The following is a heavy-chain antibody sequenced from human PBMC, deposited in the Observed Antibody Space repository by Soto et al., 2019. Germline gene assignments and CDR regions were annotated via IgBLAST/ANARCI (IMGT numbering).Heavy chain of an antibody. Sequence: SETLSLTCTVSGSSISSYYWSWIRQPPGKGLEWIGYIYYTGSTSYNPSLKSRVTISVDTSKEQFSLKLSSVTAADTAVYYCARRYSSSFDYWGQGTLVTVSS. V-gene: IGHV4-59*01. CDR2: IYYTGST. D-gene: IGHD6-13*01. J-gene: IGHJ4*02. CDR1: GSSISSYY. CDR3: ARRYSSSFDY.